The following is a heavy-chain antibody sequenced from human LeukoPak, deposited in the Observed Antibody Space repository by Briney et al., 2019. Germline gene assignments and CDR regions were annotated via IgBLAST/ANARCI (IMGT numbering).Heavy chain of an antibody. CDR2: IYYSETT. V-gene: IGHV4-39*01. Sequence: ETLSLTCTVSGGSINTANYYWGWLRQPPGKGMEWIGSIYYSETTYDNPSLKSRVTISIETSKNQFSLRLSSVTASDTAVYYCARQRADYYYYYVDVWGEGTTVAVS. CDR1: GGSINTANYY. CDR3: ARQRADYYYYYVDV. J-gene: IGHJ6*03.